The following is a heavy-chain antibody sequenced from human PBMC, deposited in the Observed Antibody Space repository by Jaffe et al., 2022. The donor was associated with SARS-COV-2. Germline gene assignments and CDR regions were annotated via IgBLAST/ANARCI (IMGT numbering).Heavy chain of an antibody. CDR3: AREACSSTSCYQGVVWFDP. Sequence: QVQLVQSGAEVKKPGASVKVSCKASGYTFTGYYMHWVRQAPGQGLEWMGWINPNSGGTNYAQKFQGRVTMTRDTSISTAYMELSRLRSDDTAVYYCAREACSSTSCYQGVVWFDPWGQGTLVTVSS. D-gene: IGHD2-2*01. J-gene: IGHJ5*02. V-gene: IGHV1-2*02. CDR2: INPNSGGT. CDR1: GYTFTGYY.